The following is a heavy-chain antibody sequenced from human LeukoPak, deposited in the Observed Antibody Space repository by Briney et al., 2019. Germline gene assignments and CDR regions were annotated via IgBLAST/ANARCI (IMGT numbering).Heavy chain of an antibody. CDR3: ARDLGRGSYVDY. CDR1: GFTFSNYW. Sequence: GGSLRLSCAASGFTFSNYWMHWVRQAPGKGLEWVAVIGHDGSFKESADAVKGRFTISRDNPKNTLYLHMSSLRAEDTAVYYCARDLGRGSYVDYWGQGSLVTVSS. V-gene: IGHV3-33*08. J-gene: IGHJ4*02. D-gene: IGHD3-16*01. CDR2: IGHDGSFK.